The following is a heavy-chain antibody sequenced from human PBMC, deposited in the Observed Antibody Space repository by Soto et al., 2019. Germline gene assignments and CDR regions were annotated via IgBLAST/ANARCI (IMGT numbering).Heavy chain of an antibody. Sequence: GESLKISCAASGFTFSSYWMSWVRQAPGKGLEWVANIKQDGSEKYYVDSVKGRFTISRDNAKNSLYLQMNSLRAEDTAVYYCAKGYSSGWEAFDIWGQGTMVTVSS. CDR1: GFTFSSYW. CDR3: AKGYSSGWEAFDI. V-gene: IGHV3-7*01. D-gene: IGHD6-19*01. CDR2: IKQDGSEK. J-gene: IGHJ3*02.